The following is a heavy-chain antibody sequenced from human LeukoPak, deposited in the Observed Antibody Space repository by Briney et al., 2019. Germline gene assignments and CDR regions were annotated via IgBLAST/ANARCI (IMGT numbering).Heavy chain of an antibody. J-gene: IGHJ4*02. Sequence: TSETLSLTCTVSGGSISSYYWSWVRQPPGKGLEWIGYIYYSGSTNYNPSLKSRLTISVDTSKNQFSLKLSSVTAADTAVYYCARRGDGVFLYFDYWGQGTLVTVSS. D-gene: IGHD2-8*01. V-gene: IGHV4-59*08. CDR3: ARRGDGVFLYFDY. CDR1: GGSISSYY. CDR2: IYYSGST.